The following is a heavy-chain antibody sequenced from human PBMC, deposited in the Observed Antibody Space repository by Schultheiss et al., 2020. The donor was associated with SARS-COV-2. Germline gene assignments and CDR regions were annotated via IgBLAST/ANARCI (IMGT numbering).Heavy chain of an antibody. CDR1: GFTFDDYA. J-gene: IGHJ6*02. V-gene: IGHV3-9*01. CDR3: TTFAYDSSGYYRYYYYGMDV. CDR2: ISWNSGSI. Sequence: SLKISCAASGFTFDDYAMHWVRQAPGKGLEWVSGISWNSGSIGYADSVKGRFTISRDNAKNSLYLQMNSLRAEDTALYYCTTFAYDSSGYYRYYYYGMDVWGQGTTVTVSS. D-gene: IGHD3-22*01.